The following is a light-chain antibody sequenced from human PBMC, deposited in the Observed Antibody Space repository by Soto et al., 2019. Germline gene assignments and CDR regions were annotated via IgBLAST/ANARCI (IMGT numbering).Light chain of an antibody. V-gene: IGKV3-15*01. J-gene: IGKJ1*01. CDR1: QNVNAN. CDR3: QQYNTWLWT. CDR2: GAS. Sequence: EVVMTQSPATLSVSPGGRATLSCRASQNVNANLAWYQQKPGQAPRLLIHGASTRATGIPARFSGSGFGTEFILTISSLRSEDFAVYYCQQYNTWLWTFGQGTKVERK.